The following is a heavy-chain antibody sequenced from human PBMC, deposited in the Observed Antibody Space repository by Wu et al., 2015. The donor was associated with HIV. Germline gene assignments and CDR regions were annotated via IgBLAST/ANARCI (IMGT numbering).Heavy chain of an antibody. J-gene: IGHJ4*02. Sequence: QVQLVQSGAEVKKPGASVKVSCKASGYTFTGYYMHWVRQAPGQGLEWMGWINPNSGGTNYAQKFQGRVTMTRDTSISTAYMELSRLRSDDTAVYYCARRLVYYDILTGSVRGYYFDYWGQGTLVTVSS. CDR3: ARRLVYYDILTGSVRGYYFDY. V-gene: IGHV1-2*02. D-gene: IGHD3-9*01. CDR1: GYTFTGYY. CDR2: INPNSGGT.